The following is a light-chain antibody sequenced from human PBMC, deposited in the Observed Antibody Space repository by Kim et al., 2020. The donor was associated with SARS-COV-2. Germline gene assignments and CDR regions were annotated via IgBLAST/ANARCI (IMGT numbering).Light chain of an antibody. Sequence: SSELTQDPAVSVAWGQTVRITCQGDSLRSYYASWYQQKPGQAPVLVIYGKNNRPSGIPDRFSGSSSGNTASLTITGAQAEDEADYYCNSRDSSGNLWVFG. CDR1: SLRSYY. V-gene: IGLV3-19*01. CDR3: NSRDSSGNLWV. J-gene: IGLJ3*02. CDR2: GKN.